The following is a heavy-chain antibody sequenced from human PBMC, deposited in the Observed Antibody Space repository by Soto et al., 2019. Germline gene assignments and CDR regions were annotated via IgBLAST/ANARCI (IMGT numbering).Heavy chain of an antibody. CDR3: ARADVVLMVYALDF. Sequence: QVQLQESGPGLVKPLQTLSLSCTVSGGSISSAEHFWTWIRQPPGKGLGWIGSIFHSGSTYYHPSLKSRITMSVDTSKNRFSLKLTSVTAADTAVYYCARADVVLMVYALDFWGQGTLVTVSS. CDR2: IFHSGST. J-gene: IGHJ4*02. D-gene: IGHD2-8*01. V-gene: IGHV4-30-4*01. CDR1: GGSISSAEHF.